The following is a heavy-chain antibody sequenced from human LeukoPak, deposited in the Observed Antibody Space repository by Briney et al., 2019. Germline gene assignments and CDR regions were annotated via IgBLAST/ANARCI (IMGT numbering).Heavy chain of an antibody. J-gene: IGHJ4*02. CDR2: INSDGSST. D-gene: IGHD3-3*01. CDR3: ARVYYDFWSGYRTSFDY. V-gene: IGHV3-74*01. Sequence: GGSLRLSCAASGFTFSSYWMHWVRQAPGKGLVWVSRINSDGSSTSYADSVKGRFTISRDNAKNTLYLQMNSLRAEDTAVYYSARVYYDFWSGYRTSFDYWGQGTLVTVSS. CDR1: GFTFSSYW.